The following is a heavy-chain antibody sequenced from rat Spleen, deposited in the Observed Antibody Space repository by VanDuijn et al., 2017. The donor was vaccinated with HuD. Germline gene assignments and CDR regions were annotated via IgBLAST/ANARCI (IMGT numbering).Heavy chain of an antibody. D-gene: IGHD1-7*01. CDR2: ISPGGVST. V-gene: IGHV5-19*01. J-gene: IGHJ2*01. CDR3: AVAGYGY. CDR1: GFTFSNYG. Sequence: EVQLVESGGGLVQPGRSLKLSCVASGFTFSNYGMHWIRQAPTKGLEWVTSISPGGVSTYYPDSVKGRFTISRDNAENIVFLRMNSLKSEDTATYYCAVAGYGYWGQGVMVTVSS.